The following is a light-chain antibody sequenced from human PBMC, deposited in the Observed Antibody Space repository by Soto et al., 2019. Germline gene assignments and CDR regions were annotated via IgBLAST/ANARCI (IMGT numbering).Light chain of an antibody. CDR2: EVS. CDR3: SSYAGSDAWV. V-gene: IGLV2-8*01. CDR1: SSDVGGYNY. J-gene: IGLJ3*02. Sequence: QSVLTQPPSASGSPGQSVTISCTGTSSDVGGYNYVSWYQHHPGKAPKVMIYEVSMRPSGVPDRFSGSKSGNTASLTVSGLQAEDEADYYFSSYAGSDAWVFGGGTKLTVL.